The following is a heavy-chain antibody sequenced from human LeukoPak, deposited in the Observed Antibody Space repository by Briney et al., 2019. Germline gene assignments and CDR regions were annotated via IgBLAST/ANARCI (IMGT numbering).Heavy chain of an antibody. Sequence: SETLSLTCAVYGGSFSGYYWSWIRQPPGKGLEWIGEINHSGSTNYNPSLKSRVTISVDTSKNQFSLKLSSVTAADTAVYYCACNPGIAATGETNWFDPWGQGTLVNVS. CDR3: ACNPGIAATGETNWFDP. CDR1: GGSFSGYY. J-gene: IGHJ5*02. D-gene: IGHD6-13*01. V-gene: IGHV4-34*01. CDR2: INHSGST.